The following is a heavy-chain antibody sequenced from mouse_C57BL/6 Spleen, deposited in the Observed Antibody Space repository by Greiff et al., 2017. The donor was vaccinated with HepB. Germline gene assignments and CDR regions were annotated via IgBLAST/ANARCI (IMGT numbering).Heavy chain of an antibody. J-gene: IGHJ2*01. CDR3: ARDLDWDFFDY. CDR1: GYSITSGYY. CDR2: ISYDGSN. D-gene: IGHD4-1*01. V-gene: IGHV3-6*01. Sequence: EVKLLESGPGLVKPSQSLSLTCSVTGYSITSGYYWNWIRQFPGNKLEWMGYISYDGSNNYNPSLKNRISITRDTSKNQFFLKLNSVTTEDTATYYCARDLDWDFFDYWGQGTTLTVSS.